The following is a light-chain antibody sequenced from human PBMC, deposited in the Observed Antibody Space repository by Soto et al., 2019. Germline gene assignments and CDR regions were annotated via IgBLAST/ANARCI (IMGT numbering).Light chain of an antibody. J-gene: IGKJ4*01. V-gene: IGKV3-15*01. CDR2: DAS. Sequence: DIVMTQSPATLSVSPGERHTLSCRASQSVNSNLAWYQQKPGQAPRLLIYDASTRATGIPARFSGSGSGTEFTLTISSLQSEDFAVYYCQQYYNWLTFGGGTKVDTK. CDR1: QSVNSN. CDR3: QQYYNWLT.